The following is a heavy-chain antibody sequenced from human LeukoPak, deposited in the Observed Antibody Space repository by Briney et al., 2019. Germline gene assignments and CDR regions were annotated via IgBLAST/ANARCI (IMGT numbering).Heavy chain of an antibody. Sequence: PGGSLRLSCAASGFTFNSYAMSWVRQAPGKGLEWVSAISGSGGSTYYADSVKGRFTISRDSSKNTLYLQMNSLRAEDTAVYYCAKDMGMGSGWFFFDYWGQGTLVTVSS. V-gene: IGHV3-23*01. CDR1: GFTFNSYA. CDR2: ISGSGGST. J-gene: IGHJ4*02. D-gene: IGHD6-19*01. CDR3: AKDMGMGSGWFFFDY.